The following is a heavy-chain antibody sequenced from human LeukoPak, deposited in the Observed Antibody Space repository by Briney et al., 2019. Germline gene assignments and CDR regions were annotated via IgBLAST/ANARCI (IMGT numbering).Heavy chain of an antibody. CDR1: GFTFSSYG. CDR3: AKYRSGSYCGLHY. D-gene: IGHD3-10*01. CDR2: ISYDGSNK. J-gene: IGHJ4*02. Sequence: PGGSLRLSCAASGFTFSSYGMHWVRQAPGKGLEWVAVISYDGSNKYYADSVKGRFTISRDNSKNTLYLQMNSLRAEDTAVYYCAKYRSGSYCGLHYWGQGTLVTVSS. V-gene: IGHV3-30*18.